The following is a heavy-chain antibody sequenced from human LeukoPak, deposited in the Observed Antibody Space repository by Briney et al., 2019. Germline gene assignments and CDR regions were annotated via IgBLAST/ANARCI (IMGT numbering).Heavy chain of an antibody. Sequence: AGGSLRLSCAASGFTFSSYWMSWVRQAPGKGLEWVSYISSSGSTIYYADSVKGRFTISRDNAKNSLYLQMNSLRAEDTAVYYCARIHDYGENDAFDIWGQGTMVTVSS. CDR3: ARIHDYGENDAFDI. J-gene: IGHJ3*02. CDR1: GFTFSSYW. CDR2: ISSSGSTI. V-gene: IGHV3-48*04. D-gene: IGHD4-17*01.